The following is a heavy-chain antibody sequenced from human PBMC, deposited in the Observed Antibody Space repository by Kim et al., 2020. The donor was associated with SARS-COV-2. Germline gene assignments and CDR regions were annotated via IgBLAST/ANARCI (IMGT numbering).Heavy chain of an antibody. J-gene: IGHJ4*02. CDR3: ARTAYYDIFWQIPYYFDY. V-gene: IGHV1-46*01. CDR1: GYTFTSYY. CDR2: INPSGGST. D-gene: IGHD3-9*01. Sequence: ASVKVSCKASGYTFTSYYMHWVRQAPGQGLEWMGIINPSGGSTSYAQKFQGRVTMTRDTSTSTVYMELSSLRSEDTAVYYCARTAYYDIFWQIPYYFDYWGQGTLVTVSS.